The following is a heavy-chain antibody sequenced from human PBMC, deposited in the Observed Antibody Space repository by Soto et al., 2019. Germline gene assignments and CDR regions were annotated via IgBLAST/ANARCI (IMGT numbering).Heavy chain of an antibody. CDR2: IYWDDDK. CDR1: GFSLSTSGVG. V-gene: IGHV2-5*02. J-gene: IGHJ4*02. Sequence: QITLKESGPTLVKPTQTLTLTCTFSGFSLSTSGVGVGWIRQPPGKALEWLALIYWDDDKRYSPSLKSRLTITKDTSTTPVVLTITNMDPVDTATYYRSKQGGLGLDYWGQGTLVTVSS. CDR3: SKQGGLGLDY. D-gene: IGHD3-9*01.